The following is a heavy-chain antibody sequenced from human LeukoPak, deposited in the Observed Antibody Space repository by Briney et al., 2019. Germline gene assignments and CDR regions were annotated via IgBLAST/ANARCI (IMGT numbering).Heavy chain of an antibody. V-gene: IGHV4-59*01. Sequence: PSETLSLTCTVSGGSISSYYWSWIRQPPGKGLEWIGYIYYSGSTNYNPSLKSRVTISVDTSKNQFSLKLSSVTAADTAVYYCARALGVTAMVTVARDYYYYYMDVWGKGTTVTVSS. CDR1: GGSISSYY. J-gene: IGHJ6*03. CDR2: IYYSGST. CDR3: ARALGVTAMVTVARDYYYYYMDV. D-gene: IGHD5-18*01.